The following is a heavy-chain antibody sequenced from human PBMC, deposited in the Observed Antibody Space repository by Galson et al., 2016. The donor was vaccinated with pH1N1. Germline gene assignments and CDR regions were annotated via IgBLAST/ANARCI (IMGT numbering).Heavy chain of an antibody. CDR1: GYSFTTSW. V-gene: IGHV5-51*01. J-gene: IGHJ4*02. D-gene: IGHD1-26*01. Sequence: QSGAEVKKPGESLKISCKGSGYSFTTSWIGWVRQMPGKGLEWMGIIYAGDSDTRYSPSFQGQVTISVDKSINTAYLQWSSLKASDTAMYYCARYSGSFFFDYWGQGTLVTVSS. CDR2: IYAGDSDT. CDR3: ARYSGSFFFDY.